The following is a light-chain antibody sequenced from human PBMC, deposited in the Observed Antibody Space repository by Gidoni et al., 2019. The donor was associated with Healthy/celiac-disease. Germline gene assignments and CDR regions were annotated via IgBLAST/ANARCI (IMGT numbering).Light chain of an antibody. CDR3: QQRSNWPT. CDR2: DAS. CDR1: QSVSRY. Sequence: IILTQSSATLSWSPGERATLSCRASQSVSRYLAWYQQKPGQAPRLLIYDASNRATGIPARFSGSGSGTDFTLTISSLEPEDFAVYYCQQRSNWPTFGQGTKVEIK. J-gene: IGKJ1*01. V-gene: IGKV3-11*01.